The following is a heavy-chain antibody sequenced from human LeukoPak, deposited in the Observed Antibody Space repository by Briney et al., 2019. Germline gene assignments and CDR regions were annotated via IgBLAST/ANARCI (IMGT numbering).Heavy chain of an antibody. Sequence: ASVKVSCKVSGYTLTKLSMHWVRQAPGKGLEWMGGFDPEDGETIYAQKFQGRVTMTEDTSTDTAYMELSSLRSEDTAVYYCATPARAARVPDAFDIWGQGTMVTVSS. V-gene: IGHV1-24*01. J-gene: IGHJ3*02. CDR2: FDPEDGET. CDR3: ATPARAARVPDAFDI. D-gene: IGHD6-6*01. CDR1: GYTLTKLS.